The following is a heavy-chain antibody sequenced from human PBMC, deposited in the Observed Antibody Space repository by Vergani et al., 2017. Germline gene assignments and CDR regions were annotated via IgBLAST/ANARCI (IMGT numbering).Heavy chain of an antibody. CDR1: GGTFSSYA. CDR2: IIPIFGTA. Sequence: QVQLVQSGAEVKKPGSSVKVSCKASGGTFSSYAISWVRQAPGQGLEWMGGIIPIFGTANYAQTFQGSVTITADESTSTAYMELSSLRSEVTAVYYCARDGWSGGSCYRVGGFDYYGMDVWGQGITVIVSS. CDR3: ARDGWSGGSCYRVGGFDYYGMDV. J-gene: IGHJ6*02. V-gene: IGHV1-69*12. D-gene: IGHD2-15*01.